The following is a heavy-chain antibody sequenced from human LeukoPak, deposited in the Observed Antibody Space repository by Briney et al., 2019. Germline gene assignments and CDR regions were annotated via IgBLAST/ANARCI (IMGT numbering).Heavy chain of an antibody. J-gene: IGHJ4*02. CDR1: GYTFTSYG. V-gene: IGHV1-18*01. Sequence: GASVKVSCKASGYTFTSYGISWVRQAPGQGLEWMGWISAYNGNTNYAQKLQGRVTMTTDTSTSTAYMELRSLRSDDTAVYYCARDRSVRGYSYGYVYWGQGTLVTVSS. CDR2: ISAYNGNT. CDR3: ARDRSVRGYSYGYVY. D-gene: IGHD5-18*01.